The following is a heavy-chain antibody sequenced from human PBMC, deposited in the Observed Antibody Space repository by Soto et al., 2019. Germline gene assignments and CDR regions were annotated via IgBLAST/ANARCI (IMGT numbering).Heavy chain of an antibody. CDR3: ARSYVQNRTIDY. CDR1: GYTLTAYY. V-gene: IGHV1-46*01. D-gene: IGHD3-10*02. CDR2: VNPGDGST. J-gene: IGHJ4*02. Sequence: GASVRVSCKASGYTLTAYYIHWVRQAPGQGREWMGIVNPGDGSTRYAQMFQDRVTMMRDTSTSTIYMELSSLRSEDTAVYYCARSYVQNRTIDYWGQGHLVTVSS.